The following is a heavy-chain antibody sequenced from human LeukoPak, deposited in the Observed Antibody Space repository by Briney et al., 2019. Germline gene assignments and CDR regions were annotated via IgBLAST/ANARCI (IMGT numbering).Heavy chain of an antibody. Sequence: GGSLRLSCAASGFTFNNAWMTWVRQAPGKGLEWLGRIRSRSDGGTTDYAAPVKGRFSISRDDSKNTLYLQMHSLKTEDTAMYYCTSVDVANRWLHLPKGIDYWGQGTLVTVSS. V-gene: IGHV3-15*01. CDR1: GFTFNNAW. J-gene: IGHJ4*02. CDR3: TSVDVANRWLHLPKGIDY. D-gene: IGHD5-24*01. CDR2: IRSRSDGGTT.